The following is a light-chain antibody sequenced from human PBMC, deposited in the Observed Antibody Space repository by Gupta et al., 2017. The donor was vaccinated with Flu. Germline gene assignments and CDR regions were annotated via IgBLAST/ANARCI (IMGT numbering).Light chain of an antibody. Sequence: ATLSCRASQTINLNYLAWFQQKSGQAPRLLVYAASTRATGIPDRFSGSASGTDFTLTISRLEPEDFAVYYCQQYGSTRGYSFGQGTHLEIK. V-gene: IGKV3-20*01. J-gene: IGKJ2*03. CDR2: AAS. CDR3: QQYGSTRGYS. CDR1: QTINLNY.